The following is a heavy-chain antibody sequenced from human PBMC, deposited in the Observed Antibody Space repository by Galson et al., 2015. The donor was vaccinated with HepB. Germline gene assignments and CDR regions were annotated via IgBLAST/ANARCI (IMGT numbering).Heavy chain of an antibody. Sequence: SLRLSCAASGFTFSSYGMHWVRQAPGKGLEWVAVISYDGSNKYYADSVKGRLTISRDNSKNTLYLQMNSLRAEDTAVYYCAKGRYSGYVSDYWGQGTLVTVSS. CDR2: ISYDGSNK. D-gene: IGHD5-12*01. CDR1: GFTFSSYG. J-gene: IGHJ4*02. V-gene: IGHV3-30*18. CDR3: AKGRYSGYVSDY.